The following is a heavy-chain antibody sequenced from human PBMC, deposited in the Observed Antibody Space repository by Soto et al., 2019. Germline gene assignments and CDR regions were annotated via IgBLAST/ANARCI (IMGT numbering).Heavy chain of an antibody. CDR3: SKVSEQWLARFDY. CDR1: GFTFSRYA. D-gene: IGHD6-19*01. V-gene: IGHV3-23*01. J-gene: IGHJ4*02. Sequence: EVQLLESGGGLVQPGGSLRLSCAASGFTFSRYAMSWFRQAPGKGLEWVSAISGRGGSTYYADSVKGRFTISRDNSKNTLDLQMNSLRAEDTAVYYCSKVSEQWLARFDYWGQGTLVTVSS. CDR2: ISGRGGST.